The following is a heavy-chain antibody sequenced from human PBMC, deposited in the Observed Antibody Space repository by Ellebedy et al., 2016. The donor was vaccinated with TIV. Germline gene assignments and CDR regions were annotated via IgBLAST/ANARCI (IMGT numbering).Heavy chain of an antibody. J-gene: IGHJ3*02. Sequence: GESLKISCAASGFTFNTFWMGWVRQAPGEGLEWVANIKQDGSEDYYVDSVKGRFTISRDNAKNSLYLQMSGLRPEDTAVYYCARVRVPFFMGVFDIWGHGTTVTVSS. D-gene: IGHD3-3*02. CDR3: ARVRVPFFMGVFDI. V-gene: IGHV3-7*03. CDR2: IKQDGSED. CDR1: GFTFNTFW.